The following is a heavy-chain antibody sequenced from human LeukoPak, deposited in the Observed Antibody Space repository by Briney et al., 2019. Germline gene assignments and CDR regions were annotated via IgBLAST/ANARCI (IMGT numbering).Heavy chain of an antibody. CDR2: IYYSGST. CDR1: GGSISSGGYY. D-gene: IGHD3-22*01. V-gene: IGHV4-31*03. Sequence: PSETLSLTCTVSGGSISSGGYYWSWIRQHPGKGLEWIGYIYYSGSTYYNPSLKSRVTISVDTSKNQFSLKLSSVTAADTAVYYCARHLYDSSGYYYRTFDYWGQGTLVTVSS. J-gene: IGHJ4*02. CDR3: ARHLYDSSGYYYRTFDY.